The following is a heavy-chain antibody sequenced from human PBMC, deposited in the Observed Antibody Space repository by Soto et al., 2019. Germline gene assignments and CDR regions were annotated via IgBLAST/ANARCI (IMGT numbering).Heavy chain of an antibody. J-gene: IGHJ6*02. CDR2: IKSQGDGGTR. CDR3: TTDLQAYCDGTTCYAGNYYYDDMDV. CDR1: GFSFRNAW. V-gene: IGHV3-15*01. Sequence: GSLRLSCAASGFSFRNAWMSWVRQAPGKGLEWVGHIKSQGDGGTRDYAAPVKGRFTISKDDSKNTLFLQMNSLKNEDTAVYFCTTDLQAYCDGTTCYAGNYYYDDMDVWGQGTTVTVSS. D-gene: IGHD2-2*01.